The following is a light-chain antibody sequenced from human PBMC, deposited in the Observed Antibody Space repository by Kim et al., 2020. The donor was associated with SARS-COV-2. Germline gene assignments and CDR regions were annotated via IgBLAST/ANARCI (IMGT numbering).Light chain of an antibody. J-gene: IGKJ4*01. Sequence: ASVGYRSTNTRRSRQYIRHLLAWLQQIPRKAPTPLVYAASNLQGGVPARFGGSGSGTQFTLTIGSLQPEDVATYYCQQFRFYPPTFGGGTKVDIK. V-gene: IGKV1-16*01. CDR2: AAS. CDR1: QYIRHL. CDR3: QQFRFYPPT.